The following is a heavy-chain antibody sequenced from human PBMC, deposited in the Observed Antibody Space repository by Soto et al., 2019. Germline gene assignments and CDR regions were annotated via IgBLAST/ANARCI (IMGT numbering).Heavy chain of an antibody. CDR3: AKGGVEYYYYDMDF. CDR1: GFNFGSYA. D-gene: IGHD3-10*01. J-gene: IGHJ6*03. V-gene: IGHV3-23*01. CDR2: TSARGART. Sequence: EVQLLESGGGFVQPGGSLRLSCAASGFNFGSYATTWVRQAPGKGLEWLSATSARGARTYYADSVRGRFTMSRDNFKNTLYLEMNSLRVEDTAVYYCAKGGVEYYYYDMDFWGKGTTVTVSS.